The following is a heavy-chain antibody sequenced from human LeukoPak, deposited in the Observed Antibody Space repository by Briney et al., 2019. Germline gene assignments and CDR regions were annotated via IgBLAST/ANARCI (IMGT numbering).Heavy chain of an antibody. V-gene: IGHV4-34*01. J-gene: IGHJ4*02. CDR3: ARHPVRYDYVWGVKVYFDY. CDR1: GGSFSGYY. D-gene: IGHD3-16*01. Sequence: SETLSLTCAVYGGSFSGYYWSWIRQPPGKGLEWIGEINHSGSTNYNPSLKSRVTISVDTSKNQFSLKLSSVTAADTAVYYCARHPVRYDYVWGVKVYFDYWGQGTLVTVSS. CDR2: INHSGST.